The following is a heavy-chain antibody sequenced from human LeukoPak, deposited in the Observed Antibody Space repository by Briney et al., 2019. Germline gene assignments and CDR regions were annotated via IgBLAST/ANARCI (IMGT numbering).Heavy chain of an antibody. CDR2: MNPNSGNT. CDR1: GYTFTSYD. V-gene: IGHV1-8*01. J-gene: IGHJ4*02. CDR3: AKDPRGYSYGYVEGGYFDY. Sequence: ASVKVSCKASGYTFTSYDINWVRQATGQGLEWMGWMNPNSGNTGYAQKFQGRVTMTRNTSISTAYMELSSLRSEDTAVYYCAKDPRGYSYGYVEGGYFDYWGQGTLVTVSS. D-gene: IGHD5-18*01.